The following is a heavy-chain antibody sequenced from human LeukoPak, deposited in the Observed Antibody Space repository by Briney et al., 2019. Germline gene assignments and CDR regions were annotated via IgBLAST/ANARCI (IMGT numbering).Heavy chain of an antibody. CDR2: INPNSGGT. V-gene: IGHV1-2*02. CDR3: ARAGTAGYISNWFDP. CDR1: GYTFTGYY. J-gene: IGHJ5*02. D-gene: IGHD3-9*01. Sequence: GASVKVSCKASGYTFTGYYMHWVRQAPGQGLEWVGWINPNSGGTNYAQKFQGRVTMTRDTSISTAYMELSRLRSDDTAVYYCARAGTAGYISNWFDPWGQGTLVTVSS.